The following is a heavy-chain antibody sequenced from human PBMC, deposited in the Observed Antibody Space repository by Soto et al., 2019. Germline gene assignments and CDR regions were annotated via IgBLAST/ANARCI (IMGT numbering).Heavy chain of an antibody. CDR1: GYRFSSYA. D-gene: IGHD3-10*01. V-gene: IGHV1-3*01. J-gene: IGHJ6*02. CDR3: ARAERPSSDVLACRDISYYFLGMAV. CDR2: INVGNGNT. Sequence: QVQLVQSGAEVQKPGASVKVSCKASGYRFSSYAIQWVRQAPGQRLEWLRCINVGNGNTKYSQKIQDRGTIIRDTSACSAYMEVCSLRSEVTAVYCRARAERPSSDVLACRDISYYFLGMAVWGQGATVTVSS.